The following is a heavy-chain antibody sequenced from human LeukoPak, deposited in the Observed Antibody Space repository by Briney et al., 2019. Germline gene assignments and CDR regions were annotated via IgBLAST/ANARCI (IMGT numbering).Heavy chain of an antibody. J-gene: IGHJ4*02. CDR3: VRSTGFGELFPFDY. V-gene: IGHV3-48*03. Sequence: GGSLRLSCVTSGFTFGSYEMNWVRQAPGKGLEWVSHIGSSDTSIDYADSVKGRFTISRDNAKNSLFLQMNSLRAEDTAVYYCVRSTGFGELFPFDYWGQGTQVTVSS. CDR1: GFTFGSYE. CDR2: IGSSDTSI. D-gene: IGHD3-10*01.